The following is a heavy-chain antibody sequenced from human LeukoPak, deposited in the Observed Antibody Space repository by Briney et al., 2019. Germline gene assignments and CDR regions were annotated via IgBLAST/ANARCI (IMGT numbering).Heavy chain of an antibody. CDR2: INHSGST. D-gene: IGHD6-19*01. J-gene: IGHJ5*02. V-gene: IGHV4-39*07. Sequence: PSETLSLTCTVSGGSISSSSYYWGWIRQPPGKGLEWIGEINHSGSTNYNPSLKSRVTISVDTSKNQFSLKLSSVTAADTAVYYCARDSSGWYGPAPIWFDPWGQGTLVTVSS. CDR1: GGSISSSSYY. CDR3: ARDSSGWYGPAPIWFDP.